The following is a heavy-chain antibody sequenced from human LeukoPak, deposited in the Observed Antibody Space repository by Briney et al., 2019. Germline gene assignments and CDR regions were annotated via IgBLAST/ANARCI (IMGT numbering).Heavy chain of an antibody. CDR2: INHSGST. V-gene: IGHV4-34*01. J-gene: IGHJ5*02. CDR1: GGSFSGYY. CDR3: ARGGGYNWFDP. Sequence: AETLSLTCAVYGGSFSGYYWTWIRQPPGKGLEWIGEINHSGSTNYNPSLKSRVTISVDTSKNQFSLKLRSVTAADTAVYYCARGGGYNWFDPWGQGTLVTVSS.